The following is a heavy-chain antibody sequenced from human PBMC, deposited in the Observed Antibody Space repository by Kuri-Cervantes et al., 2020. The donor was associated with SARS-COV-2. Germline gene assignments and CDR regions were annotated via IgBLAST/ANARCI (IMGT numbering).Heavy chain of an antibody. V-gene: IGHV1-69*13. CDR3: AREGYSSGWSGPYFGY. CDR1: GGTFSSYA. Sequence: SVKVSCKASGGTFSSYAISWVRQAPGQGLEWMGRIIPIFGTANYAQKFQGRVTITADESTSTAYMELSSLGSEDTAVYYCAREGYSSGWSGPYFGYWGQGTLVTVSS. CDR2: IIPIFGTA. J-gene: IGHJ4*02. D-gene: IGHD6-19*01.